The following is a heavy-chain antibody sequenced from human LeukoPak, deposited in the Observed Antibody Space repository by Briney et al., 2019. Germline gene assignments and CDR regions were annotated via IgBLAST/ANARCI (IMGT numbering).Heavy chain of an antibody. V-gene: IGHV4-31*03. CDR3: ARMGAAITWHYYGMDV. CDR2: IYYSGST. D-gene: IGHD2-2*02. Sequence: SETLSLTCTVSGGSISSGGYYWSWIRQHPGKGLEWIGYIYYSGSTYYNPSLKSRVTISVDTSKNQFSLKLSSVTAADTAVYYCARMGAAITWHYYGMDVWGQGTTVTVSS. J-gene: IGHJ6*02. CDR1: GGSISSGGYY.